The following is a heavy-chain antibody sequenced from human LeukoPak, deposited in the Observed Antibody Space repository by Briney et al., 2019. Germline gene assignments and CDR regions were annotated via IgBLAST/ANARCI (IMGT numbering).Heavy chain of an antibody. CDR2: ISGSGGST. V-gene: IGHV3-23*01. Sequence: GGSLRLSCAASGFTFSSYAMSWVRQAPGKGLEGVSAISGSGGSTYYADSVKGRFTISRDNSKNTLYLQMNSLRAEDTAVYYCAKGGAPVLRYFDWLSPYYFDYWGQGTLVTVSS. CDR1: GFTFSSYA. D-gene: IGHD3-9*01. CDR3: AKGGAPVLRYFDWLSPYYFDY. J-gene: IGHJ4*02.